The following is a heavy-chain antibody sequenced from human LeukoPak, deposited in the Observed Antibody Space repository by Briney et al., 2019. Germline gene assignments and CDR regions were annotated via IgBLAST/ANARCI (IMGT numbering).Heavy chain of an antibody. D-gene: IGHD2/OR15-2a*01. Sequence: SETLSLTCIVSGGSISSYYWTWIRQPPGKGLEWIGYIYSSGRTNYNPSLKSQVTMSVDTSKNQFSLKVISVTAADTAVYYCARLSAGFNSSYWFDPWGQGTLVTVSS. V-gene: IGHV4-4*09. CDR2: IYSSGRT. J-gene: IGHJ5*02. CDR3: ARLSAGFNSSYWFDP. CDR1: GGSISSYY.